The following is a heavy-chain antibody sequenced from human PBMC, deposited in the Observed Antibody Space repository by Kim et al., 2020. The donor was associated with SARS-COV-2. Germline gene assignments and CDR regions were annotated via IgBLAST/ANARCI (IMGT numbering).Heavy chain of an antibody. V-gene: IGHV1-3*01. D-gene: IGHD3-22*01. CDR2: INAGNGNT. CDR1: GYTFTSYA. J-gene: IGHJ4*02. CDR3: ARDYYDSSGRSGWYYFDY. Sequence: ASVKVSCKASGYTFTSYAMHWVRQAPGQRLEWMGWINAGNGNTKYSQKFQGRVTITRDTSASTAYMELSSLRSEDTAVYYCARDYYDSSGRSGWYYFDYWGQGTLVTVSS.